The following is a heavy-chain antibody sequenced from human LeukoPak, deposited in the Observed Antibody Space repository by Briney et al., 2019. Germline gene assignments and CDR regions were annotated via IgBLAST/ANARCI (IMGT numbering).Heavy chain of an antibody. Sequence: GESLKISCKGSGYSFLTYWIGWVRQMPGKGLEWMGMIYPGDSNTRYSPSFQGQVTLSADKSSTAYLQWNSLKASDSAMYYCARGRGIAEVVPFDYWGQGTLVTVSS. CDR1: GYSFLTYW. J-gene: IGHJ4*02. CDR2: IYPGDSNT. D-gene: IGHD6-13*01. CDR3: ARGRGIAEVVPFDY. V-gene: IGHV5-51*01.